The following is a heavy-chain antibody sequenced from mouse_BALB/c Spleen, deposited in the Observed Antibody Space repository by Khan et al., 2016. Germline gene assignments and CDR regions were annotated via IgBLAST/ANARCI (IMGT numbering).Heavy chain of an antibody. CDR3: ARNSGSYWFAY. CDR1: GYTFSNYW. CDR2: ILPGSGHT. J-gene: IGHJ3*01. Sequence: QVQLQQSGAELMKPGDSMKISCKATGYTFSNYWIEWVRQRPGHGLEWIGEILPGSGHTNCNEKFRGQATFTAETSYNTAYMQLSSLISEDSAVYYFARNSGSYWFAYWGQGTLVTVSA. V-gene: IGHV1-9*01. D-gene: IGHD2-1*01.